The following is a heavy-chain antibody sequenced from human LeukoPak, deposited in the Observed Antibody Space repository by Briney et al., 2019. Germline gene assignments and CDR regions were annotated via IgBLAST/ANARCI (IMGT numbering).Heavy chain of an antibody. CDR1: GGSFIGYY. Sequence: SETLSLTCAVYGGSFIGYYWSWIRQPPGKGLEWIGEINHSGSTNYNPSPKSRVTISVDTSKNQFSLKLSSVTAADTAVYYCARGRYCPNGVCPDYYYYMDVWGKGTTVTVSS. J-gene: IGHJ6*03. V-gene: IGHV4-34*01. D-gene: IGHD2-8*01. CDR3: ARGRYCPNGVCPDYYYYMDV. CDR2: INHSGST.